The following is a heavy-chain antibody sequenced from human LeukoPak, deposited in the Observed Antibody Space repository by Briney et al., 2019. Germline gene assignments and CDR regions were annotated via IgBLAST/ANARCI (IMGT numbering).Heavy chain of an antibody. Sequence: QPGGSLRLSCAASGFTFSSYGMHGVRQAPGKGLEWVAFIRYDGSNKYYADSVKGRFTISRDNSKNTLYLQMNHLRAEDTAVYYCANNPRGPRPRYCSSTSCSSDYYYYMDVWGKGTTVTVSS. CDR3: ANNPRGPRPRYCSSTSCSSDYYYYMDV. D-gene: IGHD2-2*01. CDR1: GFTFSSYG. V-gene: IGHV3-30*02. CDR2: IRYDGSNK. J-gene: IGHJ6*03.